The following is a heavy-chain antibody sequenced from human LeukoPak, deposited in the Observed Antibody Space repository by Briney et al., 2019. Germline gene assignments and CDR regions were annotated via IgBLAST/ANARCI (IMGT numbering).Heavy chain of an antibody. V-gene: IGHV4-34*01. CDR2: INHSGST. D-gene: IGHD3-22*01. J-gene: IGHJ4*02. Sequence: PSETLSLTCAVYGGSFSGYYWSWIRQPPGKGLEWIGEINHSGSTNYNPSLRSRVTISVDTSKNQFSLKLSPVTAADTAEYYCARTSIYYDSSGYRSRGQGTLVIVSS. CDR1: GGSFSGYY. CDR3: ARTSIYYDSSGYRS.